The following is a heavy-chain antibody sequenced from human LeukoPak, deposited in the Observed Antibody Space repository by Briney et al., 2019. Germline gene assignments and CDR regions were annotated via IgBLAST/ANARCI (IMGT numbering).Heavy chain of an antibody. D-gene: IGHD5-12*01. J-gene: IGHJ4*02. CDR1: GGSFSGYY. Sequence: SETLSLTCAVYGGSFSGYYWSWIRQPPGKGLEWIGEINHSGSTNYNPSLKSRVTISVDTSKNQFSLKLSSVTPEDTAAYYCVRLVGGDIDYWGQGTLVTVSS. V-gene: IGHV4-34*01. CDR3: VRLVGGDIDY. CDR2: INHSGST.